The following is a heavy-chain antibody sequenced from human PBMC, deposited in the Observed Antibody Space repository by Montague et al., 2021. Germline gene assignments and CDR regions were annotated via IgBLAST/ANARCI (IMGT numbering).Heavy chain of an antibody. V-gene: IGHV3-74*01. Sequence: SLRLSCAASGFTFSNFWMHWVRQAPGKGLVWVSRIVGDGHYKNYADSVQGRFTISRDNAENTLYLQMDGLRVGDTAVYYCVRDGDGFNFDYWDHGTLVTVSS. CDR2: IVGDGHYK. D-gene: IGHD5-24*01. CDR3: VRDGDGFNFDY. J-gene: IGHJ4*01. CDR1: GFTFSNFW.